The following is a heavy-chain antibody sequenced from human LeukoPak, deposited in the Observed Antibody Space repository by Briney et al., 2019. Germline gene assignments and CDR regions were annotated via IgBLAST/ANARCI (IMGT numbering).Heavy chain of an antibody. CDR2: IYHSGST. CDR3: AKSNGYGLVDI. CDR1: GGSISSSNW. V-gene: IGHV4-4*02. J-gene: IGHJ3*02. Sequence: PSETLSLTCAVSGGSISSSNWWSWVRQPPGKGLEWIGEIYHSGSTNYNPSLKSRVTISVDKSKNQFFLRLNSVTAADTAVYYCAKSNGYGLVDIWGQGTMVTVSS. D-gene: IGHD3-10*01.